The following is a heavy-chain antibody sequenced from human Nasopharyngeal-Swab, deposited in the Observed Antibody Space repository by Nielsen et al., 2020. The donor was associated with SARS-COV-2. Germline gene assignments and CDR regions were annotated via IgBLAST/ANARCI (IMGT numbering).Heavy chain of an antibody. J-gene: IGHJ5*02. CDR3: ARVTLGEDSYGDNWFDP. CDR2: IYHSGST. D-gene: IGHD5-18*01. Sequence: WIRQPPGKGLEWIGSIYHSGSTYYNPSLKSRVTISVDTSKNQFSLKLSSVTAADTAVYYCARVTLGEDSYGDNWFDPRGQGTLVTVSS. V-gene: IGHV4-38-2*02.